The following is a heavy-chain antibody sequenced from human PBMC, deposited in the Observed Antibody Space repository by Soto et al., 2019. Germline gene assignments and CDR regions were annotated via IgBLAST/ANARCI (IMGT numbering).Heavy chain of an antibody. CDR3: ARGGYDFWSGSYDMDV. CDR1: GFTFSSYA. Sequence: PGGSLRLASAASGFTFSSYAMHWVRQAPGKGLEWVAVISYDGSNKYYADSVKGRFTISRDNSKNTLYLQMNSLRAEDTAVYYCARGGYDFWSGSYDMDVWGQGTTVTVSS. V-gene: IGHV3-30-3*01. J-gene: IGHJ6*02. CDR2: ISYDGSNK. D-gene: IGHD3-3*01.